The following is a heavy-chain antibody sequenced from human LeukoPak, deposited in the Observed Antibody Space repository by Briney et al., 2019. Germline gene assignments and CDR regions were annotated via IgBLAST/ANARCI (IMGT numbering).Heavy chain of an antibody. CDR1: GFDFSTYS. CDR3: AKDGFFYGSGREYYFDY. CDR2: ISGSSTYK. D-gene: IGHD3-10*01. V-gene: IGHV3-21*01. J-gene: IGHJ4*02. Sequence: GGPLRLSCEVSGFDFSTYSMNWVRQAPGKGLEWVSSISGSSTYKFYADSVKGRFTISRDNSKNTLYLQMNSLRAEDTAVYYCAKDGFFYGSGREYYFDYWGQGTLVTVSS.